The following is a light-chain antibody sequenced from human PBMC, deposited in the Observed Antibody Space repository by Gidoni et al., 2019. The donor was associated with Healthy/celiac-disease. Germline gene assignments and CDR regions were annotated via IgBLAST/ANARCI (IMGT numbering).Light chain of an antibody. CDR3: QQYGSSPPNT. CDR2: GAS. CDR1: QSVSSSY. V-gene: IGKV3-20*01. J-gene: IGKJ2*01. Sequence: EIVLTQSPGTLSLSPGERATLSCRASQSVSSSYLAWYQQKPGQAPRLLIYGASRRATGIPDRFSGSGSGTDFTLTISRLEPEDFAVYYCQQYGSSPPNTFGQGPSWRSN.